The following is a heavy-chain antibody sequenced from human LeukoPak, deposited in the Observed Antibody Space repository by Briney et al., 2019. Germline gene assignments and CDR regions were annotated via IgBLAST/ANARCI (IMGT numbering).Heavy chain of an antibody. J-gene: IGHJ4*02. D-gene: IGHD3-3*01. V-gene: IGHV1-8*01. CDR3: ARADFWSGYAIDY. CDR2: MNPNSGNT. CDR1: GYTFTSYD. Sequence: ASVKVSCKASGYTFTSYDINWVRQDTGQGLEWMGWMNPNSGNTGYAQKFQGRVTMTRNTSISTAYMELSSLRSEDTAVYYCARADFWSGYAIDYWGQGTLVTVSS.